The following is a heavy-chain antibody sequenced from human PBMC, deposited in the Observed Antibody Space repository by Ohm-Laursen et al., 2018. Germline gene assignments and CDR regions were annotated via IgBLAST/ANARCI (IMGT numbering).Heavy chain of an antibody. CDR3: AKAKGTDNGYDYFGDH. J-gene: IGHJ4*02. Sequence: SLRLSCAASGFTFSNAWMSWVRQAPGKGLEWLAVISNDGTIKRYIDSVKGRFSISRDTSKNTLFLQMGRVRVEDTAVYYCAKAKGTDNGYDYFGDHWGQGTLVIVSS. V-gene: IGHV3-30*18. D-gene: IGHD5-12*01. CDR1: GFTFSNAW. CDR2: ISNDGTIK.